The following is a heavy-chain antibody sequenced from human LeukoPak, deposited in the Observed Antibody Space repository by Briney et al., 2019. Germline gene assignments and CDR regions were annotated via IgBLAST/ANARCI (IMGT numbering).Heavy chain of an antibody. CDR1: GFTFSSFA. CDR3: AKNYGSGTYHNYFDY. CDR2: ISGSGGAT. V-gene: IGHV3-23*01. D-gene: IGHD3-10*01. Sequence: GGSLRLSCAASGFTFSSFAMSWVRRAPGKGLEWVSSISGSGGATYYADSVKGRFTISRDNSENTLYLQINSLRAEDTAVFYCAKNYGSGTYHNYFDYWGQGTLVTVSS. J-gene: IGHJ4*02.